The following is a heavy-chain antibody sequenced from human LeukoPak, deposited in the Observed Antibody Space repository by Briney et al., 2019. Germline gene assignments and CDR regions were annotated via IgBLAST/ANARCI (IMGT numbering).Heavy chain of an antibody. D-gene: IGHD4-23*01. J-gene: IGHJ4*02. CDR1: GGTFSSYA. Sequence: SVTVSCKASGGTFSSYAISWVRQAPGQGLEWMGRIIPILGIANYAQKFQGRVTITADKSTSTAYMELSSLRSEDTAVYYCARLSDYGGKVDYWGQGTLV. CDR2: IIPILGIA. CDR3: ARLSDYGGKVDY. V-gene: IGHV1-69*04.